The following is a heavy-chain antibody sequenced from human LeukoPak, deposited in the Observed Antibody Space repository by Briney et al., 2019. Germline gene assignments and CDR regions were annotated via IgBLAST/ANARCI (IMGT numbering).Heavy chain of an antibody. J-gene: IGHJ5*02. CDR2: ISSSSNTT. Sequence: GGSLRLSCAASGFTFNSDEMNWVCQAPGKGLEWVSYISSSSNTTYYTGSVKGRFTVSRDNAKNSLYLQMNRLRAEDTAVYYCARARYNSAWGQGTLVTVSS. CDR1: GFTFNSDE. CDR3: ARARYNSA. V-gene: IGHV3-48*03. D-gene: IGHD6-19*01.